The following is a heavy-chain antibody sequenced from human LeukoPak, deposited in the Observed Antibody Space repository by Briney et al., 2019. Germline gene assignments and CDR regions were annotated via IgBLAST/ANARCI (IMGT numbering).Heavy chain of an antibody. Sequence: ASVKVSCKASGGTFSSYAISWVRQAPGQGLEWMGGIIPIFGTANYAQKFQGRVTITADESTSTAYMELSSLRSEDTAVYYCARAIVYCSGGSCSRRDYYYGMDVWGQGTTVTVSS. CDR1: GGTFSSYA. V-gene: IGHV1-69*13. J-gene: IGHJ6*02. D-gene: IGHD2-15*01. CDR2: IIPIFGTA. CDR3: ARAIVYCSGGSCSRRDYYYGMDV.